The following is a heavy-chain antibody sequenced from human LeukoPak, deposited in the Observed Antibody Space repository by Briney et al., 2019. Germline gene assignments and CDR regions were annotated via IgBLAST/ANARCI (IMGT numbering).Heavy chain of an antibody. J-gene: IGHJ6*02. V-gene: IGHV1-69*13. CDR3: ALVVVVAADYYYGMDV. D-gene: IGHD2-15*01. CDR2: IIPIFGTA. Sequence: SVTVSCKASGGTFSNYAISWVRQAPGQGLEWMGGIIPIFGTANYAQKFQGRVTITADESTSTAYMELSSLRSEDTAVYYCALVVVVAADYYYGMDVWGQGTTVTVSS. CDR1: GGTFSNYA.